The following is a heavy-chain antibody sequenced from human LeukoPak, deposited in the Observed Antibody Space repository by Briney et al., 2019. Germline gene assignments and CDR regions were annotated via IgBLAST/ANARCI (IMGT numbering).Heavy chain of an antibody. CDR2: IYYSGST. J-gene: IGHJ4*02. Sequence: PSETLSLTCTVSGGSISSSSYYWGWIRQPPGKGLGWIGSIYYSGSTYYNPSLKSRVTISVDTSKNQFSLKLSSVTAADTAVYYCASRGVVDYWGQGTLVTVSS. V-gene: IGHV4-39*01. CDR3: ASRGVVDY. D-gene: IGHD3-3*01. CDR1: GGSISSSSYY.